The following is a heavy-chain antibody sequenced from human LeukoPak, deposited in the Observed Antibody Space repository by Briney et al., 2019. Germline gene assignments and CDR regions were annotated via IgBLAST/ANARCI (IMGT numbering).Heavy chain of an antibody. V-gene: IGHV1-46*01. CDR2: INPSGGST. CDR3: ARGSRESIAARPLFYFDY. CDR1: GYTFTSYY. Sequence: ASVKVSCKAPGYTFTSYYMHWVRQAPGQGLEWMGIINPSGGSTSYAQKFQGRVTMTRDTSTSTVYMELSSLRSEDTAVYYCARGSRESIAARPLFYFDYWGQGTLVTVSS. D-gene: IGHD6-6*01. J-gene: IGHJ4*02.